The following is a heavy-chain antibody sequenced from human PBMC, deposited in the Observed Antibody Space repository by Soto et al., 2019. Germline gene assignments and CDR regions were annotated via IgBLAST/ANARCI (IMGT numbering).Heavy chain of an antibody. CDR3: ARDRGGWDFDY. Sequence: EVQLVESGGGLVQPGGSLRLSCAASGFTFSSYSMNWVRQAPGKGLEWVSYISSGSSTIYYADSVKGRFPISRDNAKKSLYLQMNSLRVEDTAIYHCARDRGGWDFDYWGQGTLVTVSS. D-gene: IGHD3-16*01. CDR2: ISSGSSTI. V-gene: IGHV3-48*01. CDR1: GFTFSSYS. J-gene: IGHJ4*02.